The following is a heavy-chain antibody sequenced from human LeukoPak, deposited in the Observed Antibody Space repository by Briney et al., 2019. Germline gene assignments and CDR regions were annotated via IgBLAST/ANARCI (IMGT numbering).Heavy chain of an antibody. CDR3: ARTMWRVPAAIGQYYYYYYMDV. CDR2: IIPIFGTA. J-gene: IGHJ6*03. D-gene: IGHD2-2*01. Sequence: ASVKVSCKASGGTFSSYAISWVRQAPGQGLEWMGGIIPIFGTANYAQKFQGRVTITTDESTSTAYMELSSLRSEDTAVYYCARTMWRVPAAIGQYYYYYYMDVWGKGTTVTVSS. CDR1: GGTFSSYA. V-gene: IGHV1-69*05.